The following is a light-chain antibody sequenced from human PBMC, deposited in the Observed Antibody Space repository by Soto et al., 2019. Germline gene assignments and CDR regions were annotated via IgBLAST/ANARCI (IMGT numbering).Light chain of an antibody. CDR2: EVS. V-gene: IGLV2-14*01. CDR1: SRDVGGYNY. CDR3: CSYAGSSTYV. Sequence: QSVLTQPASVSGSPGQSITISCTGTSRDVGGYNYVSWYQQHPGKAPKLMIYEVSNRPSGISNRFSGSKSANTASLTISGSQAEDEADYYCCSYAGSSTYVFGTGTKSPS. J-gene: IGLJ1*01.